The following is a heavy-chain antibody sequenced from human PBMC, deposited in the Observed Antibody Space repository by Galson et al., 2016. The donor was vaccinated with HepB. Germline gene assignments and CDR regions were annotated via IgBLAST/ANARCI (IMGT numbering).Heavy chain of an antibody. D-gene: IGHD3-10*01. J-gene: IGHJ6*02. Sequence: SVKVSCKASGGIFSNYAVIWVRQAPGQGLEWMGGIIPIFASANYAQKFQGRVTITADKSTYTAHLELSILRSEDTAVYYCASASVTVVQGVIMTDYYYYGMDGWGQGATVIVSS. CDR3: ASASVTVVQGVIMTDYYYYGMDG. CDR1: GGIFSNYA. CDR2: IIPIFASA. V-gene: IGHV1-69*06.